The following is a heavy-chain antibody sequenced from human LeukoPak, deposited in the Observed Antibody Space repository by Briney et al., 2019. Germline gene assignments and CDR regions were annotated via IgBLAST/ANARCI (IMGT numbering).Heavy chain of an antibody. J-gene: IGHJ6*02. CDR3: ARGLHDFWSGWFGPYYYYYGMDV. CDR2: IYYSGST. CDR1: GGSISSYY. V-gene: IGHV4-59*01. D-gene: IGHD3-3*01. Sequence: SETLSLTCTVSGGSISSYYWSWIRQPPGKGLEWIGYIYYSGSTNYNPSLKSRVTISVDTSKNQFSLKLSSVTAADTAVYYCARGLHDFWSGWFGPYYYYYGMDVWGQGTTVTVSS.